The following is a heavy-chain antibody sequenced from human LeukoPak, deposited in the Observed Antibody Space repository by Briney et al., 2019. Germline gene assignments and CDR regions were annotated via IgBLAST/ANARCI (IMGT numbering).Heavy chain of an antibody. D-gene: IGHD1-26*01. CDR1: GFSFSNNP. CDR2: SSSDGNNE. Sequence: GGSLRLSCAASGFSFSNNPMHWVRQAPGRGLEWVAVSSSDGNNEYYANSVKGRFTISRDNSKNTLNLQMDSLRPEDTAVYYCARGSATTLYYDYYMDVWGKGTTVTVSS. CDR3: ARGSATTLYYDYYMDV. V-gene: IGHV3-30*01. J-gene: IGHJ6*03.